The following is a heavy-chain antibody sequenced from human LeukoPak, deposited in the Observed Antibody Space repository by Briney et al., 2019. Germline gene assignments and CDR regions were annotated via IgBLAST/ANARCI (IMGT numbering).Heavy chain of an antibody. D-gene: IGHD5-18*01. CDR1: GFTFSGFW. V-gene: IGHV3-21*01. CDR3: ARAPVGYSSDY. Sequence: GGSLRLSCAASGFTFSGFWMHWVRQAPGKGLEWVSSISSSSSYIYYADSVKGRFTISRDNAKNSLYLQMNSLRAEDTAVYYCARAPVGYSSDYWGQGTLVTVSS. J-gene: IGHJ4*02. CDR2: ISSSSSYI.